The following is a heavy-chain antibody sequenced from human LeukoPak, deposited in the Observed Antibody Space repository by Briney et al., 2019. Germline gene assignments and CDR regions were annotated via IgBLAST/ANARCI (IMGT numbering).Heavy chain of an antibody. CDR2: TPFSVSS. J-gene: IGHJ4*02. CDR3: ARAKAAGSYDF. D-gene: IGHD6-13*01. CDR1: GSSIGRHY. Sequence: SQTLSLTCSVSGSSIGRHYWTWIRQPPGKGLEWIGYTPFSVSSNYNPSLKSRATTSLDRAKNQISLTLTSVTAADTAVYFCARAKAAGSYDFWGQGTLVTVSS. V-gene: IGHV4-59*11.